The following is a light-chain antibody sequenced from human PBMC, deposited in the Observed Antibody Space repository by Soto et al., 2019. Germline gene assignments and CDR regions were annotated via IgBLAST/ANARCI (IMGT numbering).Light chain of an antibody. V-gene: IGKV3-15*01. Sequence: EIVMTQSPATLSVSPGERATLSCRASQSVDSKLAWYQQKPGKGPRLLIYGASSRETGIPARFSGSGSGTEFTLTISSLQSEDFAVYYCQHYSTWLWTFGQGTKVEIK. J-gene: IGKJ1*01. CDR1: QSVDSK. CDR2: GAS. CDR3: QHYSTWLWT.